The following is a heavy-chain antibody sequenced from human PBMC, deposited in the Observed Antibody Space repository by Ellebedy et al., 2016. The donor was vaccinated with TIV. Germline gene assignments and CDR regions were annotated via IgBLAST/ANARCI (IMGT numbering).Heavy chain of an antibody. CDR1: GFTFNNYW. CDR3: VSRGSSSS. J-gene: IGHJ5*02. Sequence: GESLKISCVGSGFTFNNYWLTWVRQAPGKGLEWVANINYDGSVKYYVNSVKGRFTISRDNVKNSLSLQMNGLGVEDTAVYYCVSRGSSSSWGQGALVTVSS. CDR2: INYDGSVK. D-gene: IGHD6-6*01. V-gene: IGHV3-7*01.